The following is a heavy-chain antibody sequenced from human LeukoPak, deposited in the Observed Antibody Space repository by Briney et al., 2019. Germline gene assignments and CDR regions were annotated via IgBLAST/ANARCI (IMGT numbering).Heavy chain of an antibody. V-gene: IGHV3-48*04. D-gene: IGHD3-10*02. CDR3: AELGITMIGGV. CDR1: GFTFSSNS. Sequence: GGSLRLSCAASGFTFSSNSMNWVRQAPGKGLEWVSYISSGSGTIYYADSVKGRFTISRDNAKNSLYLQMNSLRAEDTAVYYCAELGITMIGGVWGKGTTVTISS. J-gene: IGHJ6*04. CDR2: ISSGSGTI.